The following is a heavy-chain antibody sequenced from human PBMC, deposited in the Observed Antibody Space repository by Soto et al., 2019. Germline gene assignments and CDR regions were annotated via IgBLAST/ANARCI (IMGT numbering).Heavy chain of an antibody. V-gene: IGHV5-51*01. CDR2: IYPSDSDT. CDR1: GYNFAGYW. J-gene: IGHJ4*02. Sequence: GESLKISCKGSGYNFAGYWIACVSQMPGKGLELVGIIYPSDSDTRYRPSFQGQVTISADKSISSAYLQWSSLRASDTAMYYCARGGVSTRTFDYWGQGTPVTVSS. D-gene: IGHD3-3*01. CDR3: ARGGVSTRTFDY.